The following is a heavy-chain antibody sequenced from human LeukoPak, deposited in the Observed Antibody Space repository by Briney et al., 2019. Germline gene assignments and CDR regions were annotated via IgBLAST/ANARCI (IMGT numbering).Heavy chain of an antibody. Sequence: PGGSLRLSCAAAGFSLTTYEMNWVRQAPGKGLEWVSYMSSSGDSIYYADSVKGRFTISRDNAKNSLSLQMNSLRAEDTAIYYCARDRRVGATWSVGAFDIWGQGTTVTVSS. CDR1: GFSLTTYE. CDR2: MSSSGDSI. CDR3: ARDRRVGATWSVGAFDI. J-gene: IGHJ3*02. V-gene: IGHV3-48*03. D-gene: IGHD1-26*01.